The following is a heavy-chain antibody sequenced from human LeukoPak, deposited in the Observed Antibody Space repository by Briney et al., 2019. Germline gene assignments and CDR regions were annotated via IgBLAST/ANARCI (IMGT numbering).Heavy chain of an antibody. CDR3: ARDQRGFCSSTSCYFGEYFDY. CDR2: IYHSGST. Sequence: SETLSLTCAVSGYSISSDYYWGWIRQPPGKGLEWIGSIYHSGSTYYNPSLKSRVAISVDTSKNQFSLRLSSVTAADTAVYYCARDQRGFCSSTSCYFGEYFDYWGQGTLVTVSS. J-gene: IGHJ4*02. CDR1: GYSISSDYY. D-gene: IGHD2-2*01. V-gene: IGHV4-38-2*02.